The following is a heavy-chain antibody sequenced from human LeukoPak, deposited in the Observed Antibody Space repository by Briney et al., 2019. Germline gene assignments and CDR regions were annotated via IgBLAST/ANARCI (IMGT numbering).Heavy chain of an antibody. D-gene: IGHD6-6*01. J-gene: IGHJ6*03. CDR3: AREQLVGYYYYYMDV. CDR2: INPISGGT. CDR1: GYIFTDHY. Sequence: ASVKVSCKASGYIFTDHYMHWVRQAPGQGPEWMGWINPISGGTNYAQKFQGRVTMTRDTSISTAYMELSRLRSDDTAVYYCAREQLVGYYYYYMDVWGKGTTVTVSS. V-gene: IGHV1-2*02.